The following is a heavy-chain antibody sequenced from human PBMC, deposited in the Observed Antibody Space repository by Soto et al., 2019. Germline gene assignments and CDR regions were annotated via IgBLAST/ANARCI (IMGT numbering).Heavy chain of an antibody. J-gene: IGHJ5*02. V-gene: IGHV3-33*06. CDR2: IWYDGSNK. CDR3: AKTAAASPRKTNWFDP. CDR1: GFTFSSYC. Sequence: GRSLRLSCAASGFTFSSYCMHWARQAPGKGLEWVAVIWYDGSNKYYADSVKGRFTSSRDNSKNPLYLQMNSLRAEDTAVYYWAKTAAASPRKTNWFDPWGQGTLVPVSS. D-gene: IGHD6-13*01.